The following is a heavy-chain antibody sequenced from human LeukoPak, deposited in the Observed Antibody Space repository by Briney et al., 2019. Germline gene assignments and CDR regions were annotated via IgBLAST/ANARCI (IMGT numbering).Heavy chain of an antibody. CDR1: GGSISSGSYY. CDR3: ARHRTIYYDSSGYWV. D-gene: IGHD3-22*01. V-gene: IGHV4-61*09. Sequence: PSETLSLTCTVSGGSISSGSYYWSWIRQPAGKGLEWIGHIYTSGSTNYNPSLKSRVTISVDTSKNQFSLKLSSVTAADTAVYYCARHRTIYYDSSGYWVWGQGTLVTVSS. CDR2: IYTSGST. J-gene: IGHJ4*02.